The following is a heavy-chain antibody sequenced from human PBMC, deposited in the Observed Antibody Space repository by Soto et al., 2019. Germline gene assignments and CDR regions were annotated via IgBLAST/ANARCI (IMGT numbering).Heavy chain of an antibody. J-gene: IGHJ4*02. D-gene: IGHD3-10*01. V-gene: IGHV1-69*04. Sequence: QVQLVQSGAEVKRPGSSVKVSCKASGDTFNFYSINWVRQAPGLGLEWMGRGNPILSMSHYAQRFPGRVTRTSDKSASSADMELCGLRSEDTGIYYWATRYGSVYRAFDCLGQGALVTVSS. CDR3: ATRYGSVYRAFDC. CDR1: GDTFNFYS. CDR2: GNPILSMS.